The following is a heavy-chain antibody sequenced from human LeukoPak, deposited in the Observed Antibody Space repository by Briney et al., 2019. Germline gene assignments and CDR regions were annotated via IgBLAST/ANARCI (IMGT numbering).Heavy chain of an antibody. Sequence: GGSLRLSCAASGFSFSSHWMIWFRQAPGKGPEWVAHIKRDGSEKYYVDSVKGRFTISRDNSKNTLYPQMNSLRAEDTAVYYCAKGRTEGVITTPIDYWGQGTLVTVSS. CDR2: IKRDGSEK. D-gene: IGHD3-22*01. V-gene: IGHV3-7*01. CDR1: GFSFSSHW. J-gene: IGHJ4*02. CDR3: AKGRTEGVITTPIDY.